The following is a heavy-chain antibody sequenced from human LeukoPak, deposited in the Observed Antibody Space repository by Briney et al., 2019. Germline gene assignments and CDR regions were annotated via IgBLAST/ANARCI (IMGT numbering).Heavy chain of an antibody. CDR1: GFTFNSYT. V-gene: IGHV3-23*01. CDR3: GETTSGYSSGRYPGWPVDY. J-gene: IGHJ4*02. CDR2: IFDSGCSA. D-gene: IGHD6-19*01. Sequence: GGSVTLFCTASGFTFNSYTMYWLRRAPGKGRVGFIGIFDSGCSAHHGHSVRGRFTIYRHNSKNTVYPQRQSLRVEDASVYSCGETTSGYSSGRYPGWPVDYWGQGTLVTVSS.